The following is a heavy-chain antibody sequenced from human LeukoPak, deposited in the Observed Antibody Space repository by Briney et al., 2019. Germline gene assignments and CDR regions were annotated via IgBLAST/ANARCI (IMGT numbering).Heavy chain of an antibody. CDR3: ARVAHYSNYPLYLDY. Sequence: ASVKVSCKASGYTFTSYGISWVRQAPGQGLEWMGWISAYNGNTNYAQKLQGRVTMTTDTSTSTAYMELRSLRSDDTAVYYCARVAHYSNYPLYLDYWGQGTLVTVSS. CDR1: GYTFTSYG. V-gene: IGHV1-18*01. J-gene: IGHJ4*02. CDR2: ISAYNGNT. D-gene: IGHD4-11*01.